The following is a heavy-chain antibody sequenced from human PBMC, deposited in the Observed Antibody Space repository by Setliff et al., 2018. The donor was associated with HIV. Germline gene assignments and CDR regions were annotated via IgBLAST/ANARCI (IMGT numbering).Heavy chain of an antibody. CDR2: INHSGST. CDR1: GGSFSGYY. V-gene: IGHV4-34*01. CDR3: ARVPPGPYYYYMDV. J-gene: IGHJ6*03. Sequence: PSETLSLTCAVYGGSFSGYYWSWIRQPPGKGLEWIGEINHSGSTNYNPSLKSRVTISVDTSKSQFSLKLSSVTAADTAVYYCARVPPGPYYYYMDVWGKGTTVTVSS.